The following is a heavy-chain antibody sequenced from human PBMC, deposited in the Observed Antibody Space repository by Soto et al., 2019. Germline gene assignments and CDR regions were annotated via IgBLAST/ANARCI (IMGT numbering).Heavy chain of an antibody. CDR1: GGSIGSDHYY. D-gene: IGHD6-13*01. J-gene: IGHJ6*03. V-gene: IGHV4-39*07. CDR2: IYYSGDT. CDR3: ARAGSSWYYYYYYMDV. Sequence: SETLSLTCTVSGGSIGSDHYYWGWIRQSPGKGLEWIASIYYSGDTYFNPSLKSRVTISVDTSKNQFSLKLNSMTAADTAVYYCARAGSSWYYYYYYMDVWGKGTTVTVS.